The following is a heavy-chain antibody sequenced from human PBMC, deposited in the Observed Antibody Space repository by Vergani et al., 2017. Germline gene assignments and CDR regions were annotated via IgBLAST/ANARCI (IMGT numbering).Heavy chain of an antibody. D-gene: IGHD6-19*01. CDR2: IYYSGST. CDR3: AKLAGDGYFDY. CDR1: GGSISSYY. Sequence: QVQLQESGPGLVKPSETLSLTCTVSGGSISSYYWSWIRQPPGKGLGWIGYIYYSGSTNYNPSLKSRVTISVDTSKNQFSLKLSSVTAADTAVYYCAKLAGDGYFDYWGQGTLVTVSS. J-gene: IGHJ4*02. V-gene: IGHV4-59*01.